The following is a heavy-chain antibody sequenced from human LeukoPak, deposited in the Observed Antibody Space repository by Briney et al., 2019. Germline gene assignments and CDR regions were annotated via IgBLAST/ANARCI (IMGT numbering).Heavy chain of an antibody. Sequence: PGGSLRLSCAASGFTFSSYWMSWVRQAPGKGLEWVANIKQDGSEKYCVDSVKGRFTISRDNAKNSLYLQMNSLRAEDTAVYYCALISGWYVRGYFQHWGQGTLVTVSS. D-gene: IGHD6-19*01. CDR1: GFTFSSYW. J-gene: IGHJ1*01. CDR2: IKQDGSEK. V-gene: IGHV3-7*01. CDR3: ALISGWYVRGYFQH.